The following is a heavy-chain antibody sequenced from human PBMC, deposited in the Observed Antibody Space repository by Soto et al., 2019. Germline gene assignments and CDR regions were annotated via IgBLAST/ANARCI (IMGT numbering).Heavy chain of an antibody. V-gene: IGHV4-34*01. CDR1: GGSFSGYY. CDR3: ARGQAPNPFDY. J-gene: IGHJ4*02. Sequence: SETLSLTCAVYGGSFSGYYWSWIRQPPGKGLEWTGEINHSGSTNYNPSLKSRVTISVDTSKNQFSLKLSSVTAADTAVYYCARGQAPNPFDYWGQGTLVTVSS. CDR2: INHSGST.